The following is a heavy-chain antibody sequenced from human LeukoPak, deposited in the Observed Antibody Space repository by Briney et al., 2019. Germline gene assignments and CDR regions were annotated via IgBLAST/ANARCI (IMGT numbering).Heavy chain of an antibody. J-gene: IGHJ4*02. CDR3: AKCPNYYFDSSGSLFDY. CDR1: GFTFSSYA. D-gene: IGHD3-22*01. CDR2: ISGSGGST. V-gene: IGHV3-23*01. Sequence: PGGSLRLSCAASGFTFSSYAMSWVRQAPGKGLEWVSAISGSGGSTYYADSVKGRFTISRDNSKNTVYLEMNSLRAEDTAVYYCAKCPNYYFDSSGSLFDYWGQGTLVTVSS.